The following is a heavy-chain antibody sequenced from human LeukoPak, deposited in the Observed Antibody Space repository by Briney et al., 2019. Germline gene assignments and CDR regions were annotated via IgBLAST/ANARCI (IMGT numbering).Heavy chain of an antibody. CDR2: IYPGASNT. Sequence: PGESLKISCKGSGYSFTNYWIVWVRQMPGKGLEGMGSIYPGASNTLYNPSFQGQVTVSADKSVTTAYLQWSSLKASDTALYFCARQSNLDYSNSAGYFDYWGQGTLVTASS. J-gene: IGHJ4*02. V-gene: IGHV5-51*01. D-gene: IGHD4-11*01. CDR3: ARQSNLDYSNSAGYFDY. CDR1: GYSFTNYW.